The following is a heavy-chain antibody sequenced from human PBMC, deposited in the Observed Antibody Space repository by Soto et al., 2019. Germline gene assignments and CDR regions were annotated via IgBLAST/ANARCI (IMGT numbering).Heavy chain of an antibody. CDR2: FVPMFSSS. CDR3: ARTGGTYYFDP. J-gene: IGHJ4*02. D-gene: IGHD1-1*01. CDR1: GTTFTSYG. V-gene: IGHV1-69*01. Sequence: QVQLVQSGAEVKKPGSSVNVSCKASGTTFTSYGIHWVRQAPGQGLEWMGGFVPMFSSSNYEQKFQGRLTIVADESTNTAYMELSSLRADDSAIYYCARTGGTYYFDPWGQGTLVTVSS.